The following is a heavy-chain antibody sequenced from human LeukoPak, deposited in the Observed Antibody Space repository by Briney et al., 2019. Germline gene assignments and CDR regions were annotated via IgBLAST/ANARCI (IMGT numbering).Heavy chain of an antibody. D-gene: IGHD4-23*01. CDR2: ISGSGGST. CDR1: GFTFSSYA. V-gene: IGHV3-23*01. J-gene: IGHJ4*02. Sequence: GGSLRLSCAASGFTFSSYAMSWVRQAPGKGLEWVSAISGSGGSTYYADSVKGRFTISRNNSKNTLYLQMNSLRAEDTAVYYCAKALRYGGKSPFDYWGQGTLVTVSS. CDR3: AKALRYGGKSPFDY.